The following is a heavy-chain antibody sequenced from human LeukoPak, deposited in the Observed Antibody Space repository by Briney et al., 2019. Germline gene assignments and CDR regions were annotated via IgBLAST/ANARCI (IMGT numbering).Heavy chain of an antibody. Sequence: PGRSLRLSCAASGFTFSSYGMHWVRQAPGKGLEWVAVISYDGSNKYYADSVKGRFTISRDNSKNTLYLQMNSLRAEDTAVYYCAKDLGSVQTTYYYDSSGYYPAPYGMDVWGQGTTVTVSS. CDR1: GFTFSSYG. CDR2: ISYDGSNK. J-gene: IGHJ6*02. V-gene: IGHV3-30*18. CDR3: AKDLGSVQTTYYYDSSGYYPAPYGMDV. D-gene: IGHD3-22*01.